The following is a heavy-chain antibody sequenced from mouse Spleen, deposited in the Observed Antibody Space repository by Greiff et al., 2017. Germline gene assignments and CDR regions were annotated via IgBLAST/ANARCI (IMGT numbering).Heavy chain of an antibody. CDR3: AREGNECYYYYAMDY. Sequence: ESGPGLVKPSQSLSLTCSVTGFSITSCYYWYWIRQPPENILEWMGYISYDGSNNYNPSLKNRISITRDTSKNQFFLKLNSVTAEDTATYYCAREGNECYYYYAMDYCGQGTSVTVSS. CDR2: ISYDGSN. V-gene: IGHV3-6*01. CDR1: GFSITSCYY. J-gene: IGHJ4*01. D-gene: IGHD2-3*01.